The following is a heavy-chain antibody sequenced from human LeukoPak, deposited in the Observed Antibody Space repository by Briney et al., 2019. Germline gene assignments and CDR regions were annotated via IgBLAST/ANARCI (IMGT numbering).Heavy chain of an antibody. D-gene: IGHD1-26*01. J-gene: IGHJ4*02. V-gene: IGHV3-23*01. CDR1: GFTFSNYD. Sequence: GGSLRLSCAASGFTFSNYDMSWVRPAPGKGLEWVSAVSGSGGSTYYADSVKGRFTVSRDNSKNTLYLQMNSLRAEDTAVYHCAKDKTSGNYFDYWGQGAPVAVSS. CDR3: AKDKTSGNYFDY. CDR2: VSGSGGST.